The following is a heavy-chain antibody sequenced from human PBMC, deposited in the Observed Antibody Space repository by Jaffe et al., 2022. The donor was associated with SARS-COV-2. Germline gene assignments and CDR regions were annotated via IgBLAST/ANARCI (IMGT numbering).Heavy chain of an antibody. Sequence: QVQLQESGPGLVKPSETLSLTCTVSGGSISSYYWSWIRQPPGKGLEWIGYIYYSGSTNYNPSLKSRVTISVDTSKNQFSLKLSSVTAADTAVYYCARDPEGGYPDYWGQGTLVTVSS. CDR3: ARDPEGGYPDY. V-gene: IGHV4-59*01. J-gene: IGHJ4*02. CDR2: IYYSGST. CDR1: GGSISSYY. D-gene: IGHD5-12*01.